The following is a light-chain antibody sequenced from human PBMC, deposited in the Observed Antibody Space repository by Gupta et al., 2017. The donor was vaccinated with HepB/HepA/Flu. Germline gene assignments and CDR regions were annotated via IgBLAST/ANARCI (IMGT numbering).Light chain of an antibody. V-gene: IGKV1-39*01. Sequence: DIQMTQSPSSLSASVGDRVTITCRASQSIRNYLNWYQHKPGKPPKLLIYSASTVQNSFPSRISGRASGADMSLIISMLPPEDCAAYCSQQGLATRITFGPGTRMEIK. CDR3: QQGLATRIT. J-gene: IGKJ5*01. CDR1: QSIRNY. CDR2: SAS.